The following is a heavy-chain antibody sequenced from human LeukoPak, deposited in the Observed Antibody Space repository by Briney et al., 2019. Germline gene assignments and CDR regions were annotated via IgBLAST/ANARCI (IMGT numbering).Heavy chain of an antibody. CDR3: ARGPAPIFGVVSGYYMDV. CDR2: ISSSSSTI. CDR1: GFTFSSYS. Sequence: GGSLRLSCAASGFTFSSYSMNWVRQAPGKGLEWVSYISSSSSTIYYADSVKGRFTISRDNAKNSPYLQMNSLRAEDTAVYYCARGPAPIFGVVSGYYMDVWGKGTTVTVSS. D-gene: IGHD3-3*01. V-gene: IGHV3-48*04. J-gene: IGHJ6*03.